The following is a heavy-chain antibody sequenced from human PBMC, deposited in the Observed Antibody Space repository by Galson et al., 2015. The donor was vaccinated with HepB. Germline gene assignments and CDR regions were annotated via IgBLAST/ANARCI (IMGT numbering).Heavy chain of an antibody. J-gene: IGHJ4*02. Sequence: SLRLSCAASGFTFSGYAMHWVRQAPGKGLEWVAVISNDGSNRYYADSVKGRFTISRDNSKNTLYMQMNSLRAEDTAVYSCASHIYWGQGTLVTVSS. CDR1: GFTFSGYA. CDR3: ASHIY. V-gene: IGHV3-30*04. CDR2: ISNDGSNR.